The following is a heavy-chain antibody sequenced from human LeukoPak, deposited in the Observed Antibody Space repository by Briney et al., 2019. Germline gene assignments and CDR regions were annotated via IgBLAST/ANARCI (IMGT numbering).Heavy chain of an antibody. J-gene: IGHJ4*02. CDR1: GGTFSSYA. Sequence: LVKVSCKASGGTFSSYAISWVRQAPGQGLEWMGGIIPIFGTANYAQKFQGRVTITADESTSTAYMELSSLRSEDTAVYYCARYNGGFGELGFAYWGQGTLVTVSS. D-gene: IGHD3-10*01. CDR2: IIPIFGTA. CDR3: ARYNGGFGELGFAY. V-gene: IGHV1-69*01.